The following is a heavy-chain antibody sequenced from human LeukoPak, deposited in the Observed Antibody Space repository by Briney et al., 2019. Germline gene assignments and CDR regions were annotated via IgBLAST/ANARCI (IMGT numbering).Heavy chain of an antibody. CDR1: GGSISSYY. V-gene: IGHV4-4*07. CDR2: IYTSGST. Sequence: SETLSLTCTVSGGSISSYYWSWIRQPAGKGLEWIGRIYTSGSTNYNPSLKSRVTMSVDTSKNQFSLKLSSVTAADTAVYYCARGGYCSSTSCYSEYFQHWGQGTLVTVSS. CDR3: ARGGYCSSTSCYSEYFQH. D-gene: IGHD2-2*01. J-gene: IGHJ1*01.